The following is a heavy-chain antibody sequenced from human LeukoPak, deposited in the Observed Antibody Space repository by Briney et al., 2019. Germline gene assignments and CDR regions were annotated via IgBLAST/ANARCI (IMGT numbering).Heavy chain of an antibody. CDR3: ARDGFGAQHHMDV. Sequence: PSETLSLTCTVSGGSISSYDWSWIRQPAGKGLEWIGRIYTSGSTTYNPSLKSRVTMSVDTSKNQFSLKLSSVTAADTAVYYCARDGFGAQHHMDVWGKGTTVTVSS. J-gene: IGHJ6*03. CDR1: GGSISSYD. D-gene: IGHD3-10*01. CDR2: IYTSGST. V-gene: IGHV4-4*07.